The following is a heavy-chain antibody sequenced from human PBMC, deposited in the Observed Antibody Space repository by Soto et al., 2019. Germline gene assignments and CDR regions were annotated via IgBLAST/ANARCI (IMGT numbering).Heavy chain of an antibody. CDR2: ISSSSSFI. CDR3: ARGHYDILTAYYNIDY. D-gene: IGHD3-9*01. CDR1: GFTFSSYS. Sequence: LRLSCAASGFTFSSYSMNWVRQAPGKGLQWVSSISSSSSFIYYADSVKGRFTISRDNARDSLYLQMNSLRAEDTAVYYCARGHYDILTAYYNIDYWGQGTLVTVSS. J-gene: IGHJ4*02. V-gene: IGHV3-21*01.